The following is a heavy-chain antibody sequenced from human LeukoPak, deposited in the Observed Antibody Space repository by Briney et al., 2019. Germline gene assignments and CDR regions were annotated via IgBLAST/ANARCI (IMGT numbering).Heavy chain of an antibody. V-gene: IGHV1-18*01. CDR2: IGVYNGKR. Sequence: ASVKVSCKASGYTSTNYGISWVRQAPGQGLEWMGWIGVYNGKRKYVKNPQGRAKMTTDSSTSTAYMELRSVRSDDTAVYYCARDRWSGATCDYHYYDGMDVWGQGTTVIVSS. CDR1: GYTSTNYG. CDR3: ARDRWSGATCDYHYYDGMDV. J-gene: IGHJ6*02. D-gene: IGHD1-26*01.